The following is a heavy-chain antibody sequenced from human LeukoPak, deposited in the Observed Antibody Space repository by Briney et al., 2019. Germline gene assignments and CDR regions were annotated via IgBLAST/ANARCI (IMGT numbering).Heavy chain of an antibody. Sequence: ASVKVSCKASGYTFSTFGIIWVRQAPGQGLEWMGWISAHYGNTNYAQKFQGRLTMTTDTSTTTAYMELRSLRSGDTAVYYCATDGCGGDCYSANSQHLGQGTLVTVSS. CDR1: GYTFSTFG. J-gene: IGHJ1*01. CDR2: ISAHYGNT. CDR3: ATDGCGGDCYSANSQH. V-gene: IGHV1-18*01. D-gene: IGHD2-21*02.